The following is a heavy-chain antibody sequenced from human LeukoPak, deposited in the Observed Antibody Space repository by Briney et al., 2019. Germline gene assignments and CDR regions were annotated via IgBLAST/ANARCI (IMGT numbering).Heavy chain of an antibody. CDR1: GGSISSGSYY. CDR2: IYTSGST. V-gene: IGHV4-61*02. Sequence: PSETLSLTCTVSGGSISSGSYYWSWIRQPAGKGLEWIGRIYTSGSTNYNPSLKSRVTISVDTSKNQFSLKLSSVTAADTAVYYCARSGPVVGATNRAGFDPWGQGTLVTVSS. CDR3: ARSGPVVGATNRAGFDP. J-gene: IGHJ5*02. D-gene: IGHD1-26*01.